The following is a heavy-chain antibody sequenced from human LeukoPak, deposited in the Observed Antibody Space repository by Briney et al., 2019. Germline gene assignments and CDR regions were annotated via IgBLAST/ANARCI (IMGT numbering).Heavy chain of an antibody. V-gene: IGHV3-23*01. CDR1: GFTFSSYA. Sequence: QCGGSLRLSCAASGFTFSSYAMSWVRQAPGKGLEWVSAISGSGGSTYYADSVKGRFTISRDNSKNTLYLQMNSLRAEDTAVYYCAKDGVVYCGGDCPFGYWGQGTLVTVSS. CDR3: AKDGVVYCGGDCPFGY. D-gene: IGHD2-21*02. J-gene: IGHJ4*02. CDR2: ISGSGGST.